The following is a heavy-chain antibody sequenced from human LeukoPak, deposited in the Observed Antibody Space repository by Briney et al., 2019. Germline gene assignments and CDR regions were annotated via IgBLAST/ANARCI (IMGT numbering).Heavy chain of an antibody. CDR3: SRIQLWRTYFDY. CDR2: IYYSGST. D-gene: IGHD5-18*01. J-gene: IGHJ4*02. CDR1: GGSISSGGYY. Sequence: SETLSLTCTVSGGSISSGGYYWSWIRQHPGKGLEWIGYIYYSGSTYYNPSLKSRVTISVDTSKNQFSLKLSSVTAADTAVYYCSRIQLWRTYFDYWGQGTLVTVSS. V-gene: IGHV4-31*03.